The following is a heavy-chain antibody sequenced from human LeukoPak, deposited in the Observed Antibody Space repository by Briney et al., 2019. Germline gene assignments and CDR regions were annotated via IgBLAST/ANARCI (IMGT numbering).Heavy chain of an antibody. J-gene: IGHJ4*02. V-gene: IGHV1-8*01. D-gene: IGHD2-15*01. CDR1: GYTFTSYD. Sequence: APVKVSCKASGYTFTSYDINWVRQATGQGLEWMGWMNPNSGNTGYAQKFQGRVTMTRNTSISTAYMELSSLRSEDTAVYYCARVVVAATGLDYWGQGTLVTVSS. CDR3: ARVVVAATGLDY. CDR2: MNPNSGNT.